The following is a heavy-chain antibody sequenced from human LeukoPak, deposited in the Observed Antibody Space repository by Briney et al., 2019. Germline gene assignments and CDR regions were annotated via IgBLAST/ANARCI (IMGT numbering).Heavy chain of an antibody. D-gene: IGHD5-24*01. CDR1: GGSISSYY. CDR3: ARGGRDGYTLYPLDY. CDR2: IYYSGST. V-gene: IGHV4-59*08. Sequence: KPSETLSLTCTVSGGSISSYYWSWIRQPPGKGLEWIGYIYYSGSTNHNPSLKSRVTISVDTSKNQLSLKLRSVTAADTAVYYCARGGRDGYTLYPLDYWGQGTLVTVSS. J-gene: IGHJ4*02.